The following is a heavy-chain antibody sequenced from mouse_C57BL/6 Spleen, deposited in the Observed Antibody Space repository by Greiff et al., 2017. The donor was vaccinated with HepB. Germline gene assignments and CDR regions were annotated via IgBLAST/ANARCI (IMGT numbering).Heavy chain of an antibody. CDR1: GFTFSSYA. V-gene: IGHV5-9*01. Sequence: EVKLVESGEGLVKPGGSLKLSCAASGFTFSSYAMSWVRQTPEKRLEWVATISGGGGNTYYPDSVKGRFTISRDNAKNTLYLQMSSLRSEDTALYYCARQSDYYAMDYWGQGTSVTVSS. CDR3: ARQSDYYAMDY. CDR2: ISGGGGNT. J-gene: IGHJ4*01.